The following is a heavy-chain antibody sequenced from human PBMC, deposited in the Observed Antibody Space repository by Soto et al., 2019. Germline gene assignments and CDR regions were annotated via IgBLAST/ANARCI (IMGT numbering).Heavy chain of an antibody. Sequence: PGGSLRLSCAASGFTFSSCAMSWVRQAPGKGLQWVSAISGSGGTTYYADSVKGRFTISRDNSKNTLYLQMSSLRAEDTAVYYCAIGPLYYYDSSGYNYDYWGQGTLVTVSS. J-gene: IGHJ4*02. CDR2: ISGSGGTT. D-gene: IGHD3-22*01. CDR1: GFTFSSCA. CDR3: AIGPLYYYDSSGYNYDY. V-gene: IGHV3-23*01.